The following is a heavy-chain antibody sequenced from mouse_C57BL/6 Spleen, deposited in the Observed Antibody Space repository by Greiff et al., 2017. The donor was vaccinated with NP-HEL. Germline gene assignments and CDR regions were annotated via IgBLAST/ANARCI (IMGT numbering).Heavy chain of an antibody. J-gene: IGHJ4*01. CDR3: VRGDYYDYDYYAMDY. CDR1: GFTFNTYA. D-gene: IGHD2-4*01. Sequence: EVQRVESGGGLVQPKGSLKLSCAASGFTFNTYAMHWVRQAPGKGLEWVARIRSKSSNYATYYADSVKDRFTISRDDSQSMLYLQMNNLKTEDTAMYYCVRGDYYDYDYYAMDYWGQGTSVTVSS. CDR2: IRSKSSNYAT. V-gene: IGHV10-3*01.